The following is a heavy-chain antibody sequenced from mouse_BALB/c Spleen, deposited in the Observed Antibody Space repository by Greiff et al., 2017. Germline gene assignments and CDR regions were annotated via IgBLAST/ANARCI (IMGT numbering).Heavy chain of an antibody. CDR1: GFSLTSYG. V-gene: IGHV2-2*02. CDR3: AKKEGPYYGLYYYAMDY. CDR2: IWSGGST. Sequence: QVQLQQSGPGLVQPSQSLSITCTVSGFSLTSYGVHWVRQSPGKGLEWLGVIWSGGSTDYNAAFISRLGISKDNSNSQVFFKMNSLQANDTAIYYCAKKEGPYYGLYYYAMDYWGQGTSVTVSS. J-gene: IGHJ4*01. D-gene: IGHD2-10*01.